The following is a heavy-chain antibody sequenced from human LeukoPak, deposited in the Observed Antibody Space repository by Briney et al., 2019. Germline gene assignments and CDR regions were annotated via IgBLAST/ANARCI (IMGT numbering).Heavy chain of an antibody. D-gene: IGHD3-10*01. V-gene: IGHV3-23*01. J-gene: IGHJ4*02. Sequence: GGSLRLSCAASGFTFNNCAMNWVRQAPGKGLEWVSAITGSGGSTYYADSVEGRFTISRDNSKNMLYLQMNSLRADDTAVYYCAKEVGHGSGSYYDYWGQGTLVTVSS. CDR2: ITGSGGST. CDR3: AKEVGHGSGSYYDY. CDR1: GFTFNNCA.